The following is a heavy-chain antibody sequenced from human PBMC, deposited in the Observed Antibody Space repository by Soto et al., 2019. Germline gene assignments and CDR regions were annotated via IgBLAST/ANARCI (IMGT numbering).Heavy chain of an antibody. J-gene: IGHJ4*02. CDR3: ARRGGATIMDY. CDR2: INHSGST. D-gene: IGHD5-12*01. V-gene: IGHV4-34*01. Sequence: SETLSLTCAVYGGSFSGYYWSWIRQPPGKGLEWIGEINHSGSTYYNPSLKSRVTISVDTSKNQFSLKLSSVTAADSAVYYCARRGGATIMDYWGQGTLVTVSS. CDR1: GGSFSGYY.